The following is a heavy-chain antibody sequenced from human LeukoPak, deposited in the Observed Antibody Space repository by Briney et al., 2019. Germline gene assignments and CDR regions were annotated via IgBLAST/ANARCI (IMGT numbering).Heavy chain of an antibody. Sequence: PGGSLRLSCAASGFTFSSYWMHWVRQAPGKGLVWVSRINSDGSSTSYADPVKGRFTISRDNAKNTLYLQMNSLRAEDTAVYYCARYPARLYYFDYWGQGTLVTVSS. CDR3: ARYPARLYYFDY. J-gene: IGHJ4*02. CDR1: GFTFSSYW. CDR2: INSDGSST. V-gene: IGHV3-74*01.